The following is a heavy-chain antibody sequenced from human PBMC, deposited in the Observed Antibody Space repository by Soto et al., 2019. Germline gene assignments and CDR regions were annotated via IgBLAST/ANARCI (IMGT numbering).Heavy chain of an antibody. CDR3: AADNEAGTLHV. J-gene: IGHJ6*02. CDR1: GITFTKSA. CDR2: IVVGSGNT. Sequence: SGKVSCKASGITFTKSALKWVRPTRGQSLEWIGWIVVGSGNTDHAQKFQERVTITRDMSTSTAYMELSSLRSEDTAVYYCAADNEAGTLHVGGQVTTVTDS. D-gene: IGHD6-19*01. V-gene: IGHV1-58*01.